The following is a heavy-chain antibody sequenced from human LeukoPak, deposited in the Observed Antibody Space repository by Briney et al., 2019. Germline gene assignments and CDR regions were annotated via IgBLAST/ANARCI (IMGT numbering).Heavy chain of an antibody. CDR3: ARKCVVVVPGRGVYNWFDP. D-gene: IGHD2-2*01. CDR1: GYTFTGYY. Sequence: GPSVKVSCKASGYTFTGYYMHWVRQAPGQGLEWMGWINPNSGGTNYAQKFQGRVTMTRDTSISTAYMELSRLRSDDTAVYYCARKCVVVVPGRGVYNWFDPWGQGTLVTVSS. J-gene: IGHJ5*02. V-gene: IGHV1-2*02. CDR2: INPNSGGT.